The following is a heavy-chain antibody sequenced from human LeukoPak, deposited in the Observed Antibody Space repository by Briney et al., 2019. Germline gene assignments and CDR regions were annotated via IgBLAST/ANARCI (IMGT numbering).Heavy chain of an antibody. V-gene: IGHV3-21*01. CDR1: GFTFSSYS. J-gene: IGHJ4*02. Sequence: GGSLRLSCAASGFTFSSYSMNWVRQSPGKGLEWVSSISSSSSYIYYADSVKGRFTISRDNAKNSLYLQMNSLRAEDTAVYYCARDRTGTTGSDYWGQGTLVTVSS. D-gene: IGHD1-1*01. CDR2: ISSSSSYI. CDR3: ARDRTGTTGSDY.